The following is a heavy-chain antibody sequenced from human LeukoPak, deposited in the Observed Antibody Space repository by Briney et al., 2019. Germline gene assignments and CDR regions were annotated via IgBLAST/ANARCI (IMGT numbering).Heavy chain of an antibody. V-gene: IGHV4-59*01. CDR2: YSSGTS. J-gene: IGHJ2*01. CDR3: ARRGGRIGGNGHFDL. CDR1: GDSIRDYY. D-gene: IGHD3-16*01. Sequence: PSETLSLTCTVSGDSIRDYYWAWIRQPPGKGLEWIGYSSGTSCYSPLLMSRLGISVDTSKNQFSLNLNSATAADTAFYYCARRGGRIGGNGHFDLWGRGTL.